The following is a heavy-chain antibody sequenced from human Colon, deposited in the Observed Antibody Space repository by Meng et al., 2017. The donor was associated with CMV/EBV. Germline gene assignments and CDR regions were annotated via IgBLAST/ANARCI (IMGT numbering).Heavy chain of an antibody. J-gene: IGHJ5*02. CDR1: GNTFPYYS. D-gene: IGHD6-6*01. Sequence: VTLVQSGAELKIPGASVKVSCKGSGNTFPYYSIHWVRQAPGQGLEWMGLINSNTGATKYAQKFQNRITMTRDTSINTVYMQLSGLRSDDTAVYYCERVGGWIGSSSIFGWFDPWGQGTLVTVSS. CDR3: ERVGGWIGSSSIFGWFDP. V-gene: IGHV1-2*02. CDR2: INSNTGAT.